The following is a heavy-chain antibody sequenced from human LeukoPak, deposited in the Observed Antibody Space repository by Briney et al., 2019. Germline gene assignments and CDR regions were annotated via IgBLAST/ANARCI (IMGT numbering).Heavy chain of an antibody. CDR2: ISDGGGS. J-gene: IGHJ4*02. V-gene: IGHV4-59*01. Sequence: SETLSLTCSVSDDSITMYYWTWIRQPPGKGLEWIGYISDGGGSNYNPSLKSRVTISVDTSKNQFSLKLSSVTAADTAVYYCARSGGVWYFDYWGQGTLVTVSS. D-gene: IGHD3-16*01. CDR3: ARSGGVWYFDY. CDR1: DDSITMYY.